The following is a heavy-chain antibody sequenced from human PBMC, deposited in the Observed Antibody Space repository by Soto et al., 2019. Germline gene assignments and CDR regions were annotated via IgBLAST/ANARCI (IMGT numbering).Heavy chain of an antibody. Sequence: GGSLRLSCVVSGFTVSSHYMSWVRQAPGKGLEWVSVIYSGGSTYYADSVKGRFTISRDNAKNSLYLQMNSLRAEDTAVYYCARYSGSYSADCWGQGTLVTVSS. J-gene: IGHJ4*02. V-gene: IGHV3-66*01. CDR1: GFTVSSHY. CDR2: IYSGGST. D-gene: IGHD1-26*01. CDR3: ARYSGSYSADC.